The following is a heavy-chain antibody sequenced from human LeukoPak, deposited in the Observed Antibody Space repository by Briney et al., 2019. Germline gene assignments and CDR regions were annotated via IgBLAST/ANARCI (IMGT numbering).Heavy chain of an antibody. J-gene: IGHJ3*02. V-gene: IGHV4-59*08. D-gene: IGHD3-10*01. Sequence: PSETLSLTGTVSGGSISSYYWSWIRQPPGKGLEWIRYIYYSVSANYNPSLKSRVTISVDTSKNQFSLKLSSVTAADTAVYYCARRFGSGLIHAFDIWGQGTMVTVSS. CDR2: IYYSVSA. CDR3: ARRFGSGLIHAFDI. CDR1: GGSISSYY.